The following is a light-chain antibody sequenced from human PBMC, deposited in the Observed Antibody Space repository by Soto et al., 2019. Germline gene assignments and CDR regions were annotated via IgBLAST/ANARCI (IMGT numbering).Light chain of an antibody. J-gene: IGKJ1*01. CDR1: QSISSL. Sequence: YRVTITCLASQSISSLLAWYQQKPGKAPDLLIYAASTLESWFPSRFSGSGFGTDFTLTISSLQPEDFASYYCQQANSFPQTFGQGTKVDI. CDR2: AAS. CDR3: QQANSFPQT. V-gene: IGKV1-5*03.